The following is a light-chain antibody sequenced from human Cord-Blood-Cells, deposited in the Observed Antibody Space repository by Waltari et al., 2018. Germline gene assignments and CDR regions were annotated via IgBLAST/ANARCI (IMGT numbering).Light chain of an antibody. CDR1: VLAKKY. CDR2: KDR. V-gene: IGLV3-27*01. J-gene: IGLJ3*02. Sequence: SYELTQPSSVSVSPGQTARLTCSGDVLAKKYARWFQQKPGQAPVLVIYKDRERPSGIPERFSGSSSGTTVTLTISGAQVEDEADYYCYSAADNNWVFGGGTKLTVL. CDR3: YSAADNNWV.